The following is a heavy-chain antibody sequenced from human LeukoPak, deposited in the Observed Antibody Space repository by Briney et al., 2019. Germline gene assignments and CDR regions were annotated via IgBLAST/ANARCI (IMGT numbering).Heavy chain of an antibody. D-gene: IGHD3-3*01. CDR1: GFTFSSYA. J-gene: IGHJ4*02. V-gene: IGHV3-23*01. CDR2: ISGSGGST. Sequence: PGGSLRLSCAASGFTFSSYAMSWVRQAPGKGLEWVSVISGSGGSTYYADPVKGRFTISRDNSKNTLYLEMNSLRAKDTAVYYCARGGPEWPLDYWGQGTLVTVSS. CDR3: ARGGPEWPLDY.